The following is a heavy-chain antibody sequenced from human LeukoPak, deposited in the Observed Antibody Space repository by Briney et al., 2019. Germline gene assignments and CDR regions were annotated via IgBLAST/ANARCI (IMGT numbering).Heavy chain of an antibody. CDR3: ARDVEDIVVVVAASPHNWFDP. J-gene: IGHJ5*02. CDR1: GYTFTGYY. Sequence: ASVKVSCKASGYTFTGYYMHWVRQAPGQGLEWMGWINPNSGGTNYAQKFQGRVTMTRDTSISTAYMELSRLRSDDTAVYYCARDVEDIVVVVAASPHNWFDPWGQGTLVTVSS. V-gene: IGHV1-2*02. CDR2: INPNSGGT. D-gene: IGHD2-15*01.